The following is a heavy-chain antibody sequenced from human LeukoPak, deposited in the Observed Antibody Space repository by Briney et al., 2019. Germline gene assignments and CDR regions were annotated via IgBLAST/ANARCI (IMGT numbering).Heavy chain of an antibody. CDR2: IYSGGST. CDR3: ARSLRVRGVPDYMDV. J-gene: IGHJ6*03. CDR1: GGSISSYY. D-gene: IGHD3-10*01. Sequence: ETLSLTCTVSGGSISSYYMSWVRQAPGKGLEWVSVIYSGGSTYYADTVRGRFTISRDNSKNTLYLQMNSLRAEDTAVYYCARSLRVRGVPDYMDVWGKGTTVTISS. V-gene: IGHV3-53*01.